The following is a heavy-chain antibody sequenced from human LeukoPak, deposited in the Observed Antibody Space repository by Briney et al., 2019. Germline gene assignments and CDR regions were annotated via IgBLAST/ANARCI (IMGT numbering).Heavy chain of an antibody. CDR3: VIIGGISRNAFDI. CDR1: GGSISSYY. D-gene: IGHD1-26*01. J-gene: IGHJ3*02. V-gene: IGHV4-59*01. CDR2: IYYSGST. Sequence: PSETLSLTCTVSGGSISSYYWSWIRQPPGKGLEWIGYIYYSGSTNYNPSLKSRVTISVDTSKNQFSLKLSSVTAADTAVYYCVIIGGISRNAFDIWGQGTMVTVSS.